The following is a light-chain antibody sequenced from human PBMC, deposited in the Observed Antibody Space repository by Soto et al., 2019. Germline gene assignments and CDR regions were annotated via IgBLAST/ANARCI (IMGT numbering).Light chain of an antibody. CDR1: QGISTY. V-gene: IGKV1-27*01. J-gene: IGKJ1*01. CDR3: QKYNSAQWT. CDR2: AAS. Sequence: DIQMTQSPSSLSASVGDRVTITCRASQGISTYLAWYQQKPGKVPKLLIYAASTLQSGVPSRFSGSGSGTDFILTISSLQPEDVATYYCQKYNSAQWTFGQGTKVEIK.